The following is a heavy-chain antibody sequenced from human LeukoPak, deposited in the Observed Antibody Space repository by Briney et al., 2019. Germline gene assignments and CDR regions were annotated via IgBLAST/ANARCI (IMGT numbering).Heavy chain of an antibody. CDR2: INPNSGDT. V-gene: IGHV1-2*02. J-gene: IGHJ5*02. CDR3: ARDRTSDYNWFDP. CDR1: GYTFTGYY. D-gene: IGHD2-21*01. Sequence: ASVTVSCKASGYTFTGYYMHWVRQAPGQGLEWMGWINPNSGDTNYAQKFQGGVTMTRDTSISTAYMELSRLTSDDTAMYYCARDRTSDYNWFDPWGQGTLVTVSS.